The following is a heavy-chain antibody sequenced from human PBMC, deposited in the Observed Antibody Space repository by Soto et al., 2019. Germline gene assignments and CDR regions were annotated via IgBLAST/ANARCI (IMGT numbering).Heavy chain of an antibody. CDR1: GFTFSSYG. CDR3: AKGGHYEGFDY. Sequence: QVQLVESGGGVVQPGRSLRLSCAASGFTFSSYGMHWVRQAPGKGLEWVAVISYDGSNKYYADSVKGRFTISRDNSKNTLDLQMNSLRAEETAVYYCAKGGHYEGFDYWGQGTLVTVSS. V-gene: IGHV3-30*18. CDR2: ISYDGSNK. J-gene: IGHJ4*02. D-gene: IGHD3-22*01.